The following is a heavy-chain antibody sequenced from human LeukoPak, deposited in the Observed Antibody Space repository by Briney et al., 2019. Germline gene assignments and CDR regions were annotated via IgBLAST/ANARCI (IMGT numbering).Heavy chain of an antibody. D-gene: IGHD5-12*01. V-gene: IGHV3-23*01. CDR3: AKYATGYAPNFDY. CDR2: IGPSGAAT. J-gene: IGHJ4*02. Sequence: PGGSLRLSCAGSGFTFETYAMTWVRQAPGKGLEWVSVIGPSGAATHYAESVKGRFTISRDNSKNTLYLQMNSLRVEDTAIYFCAKYATGYAPNFDYWGQGTLVTVSS. CDR1: GFTFETYA.